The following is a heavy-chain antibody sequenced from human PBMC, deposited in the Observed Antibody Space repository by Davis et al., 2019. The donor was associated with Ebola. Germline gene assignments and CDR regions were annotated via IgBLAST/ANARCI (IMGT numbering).Heavy chain of an antibody. CDR2: ISSSGSTI. Sequence: GESLKISCAASGFTFSDYYMSWLRQAPGKGLEWVSYISSSGSTIYYADSVKGRFTISRDNAKNSLYLQMNSLRAEDTAVYYCARGRTIFGVVITYFDYWGQGTLVTVSS. V-gene: IGHV3-11*04. CDR3: ARGRTIFGVVITYFDY. D-gene: IGHD3-3*01. J-gene: IGHJ4*02. CDR1: GFTFSDYY.